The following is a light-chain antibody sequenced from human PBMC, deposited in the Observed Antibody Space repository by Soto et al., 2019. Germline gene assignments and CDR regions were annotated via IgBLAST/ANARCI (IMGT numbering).Light chain of an antibody. J-gene: IGKJ5*01. CDR1: QSVSSY. CDR2: DAS. CDR3: QQRSNWPIT. Sequence: VLTQSPDVLSLSPGERATLSCRASQSVSSYLAWYQQKPGQAPRLLIYDASNRATGIPARFSGSGSGTDFTLTISSLEPEDFAVYYCQQRSNWPITFGQGTRLELK. V-gene: IGKV3-11*01.